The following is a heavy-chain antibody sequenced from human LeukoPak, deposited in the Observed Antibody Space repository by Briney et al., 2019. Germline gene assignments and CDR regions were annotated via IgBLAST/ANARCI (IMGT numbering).Heavy chain of an antibody. J-gene: IGHJ3*02. Sequence: GASVKVSCKASGYSFTSYGINWVRQAPGQGLEWMGWISAYNGNTNYAQKLQGRVTMTRNTSISTAYMELSSLRSEDTAVYYCATHLIYGSGTSGAFDIWGQGTMVTVSS. CDR1: GYSFTSYG. CDR2: ISAYNGNT. CDR3: ATHLIYGSGTSGAFDI. D-gene: IGHD3-10*01. V-gene: IGHV1-18*01.